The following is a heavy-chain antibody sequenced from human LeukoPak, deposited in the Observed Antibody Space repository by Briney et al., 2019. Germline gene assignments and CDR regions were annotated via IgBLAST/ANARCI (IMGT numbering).Heavy chain of an antibody. CDR1: GGTFSSYA. CDR3: ASHSQVGYGGYPLDY. Sequence: GASVKVSCKASGGTFSSYAISWVRQAPGQGLEWMGRIIPILGIANYAQKFQGRVTITADKSTSTAYMELSSLRSEDTAVYYCASHSQVGYGGYPLDYWGQGTLVTVSS. CDR2: IIPILGIA. D-gene: IGHD5-12*01. V-gene: IGHV1-69*04. J-gene: IGHJ4*02.